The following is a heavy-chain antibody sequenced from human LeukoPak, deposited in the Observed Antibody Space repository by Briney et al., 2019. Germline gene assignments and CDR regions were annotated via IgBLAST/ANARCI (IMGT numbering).Heavy chain of an antibody. CDR1: GGSISTYY. V-gene: IGHV4-59*01. D-gene: IGHD4-23*01. Sequence: SETLSLTCTVSGGSISTYYWSWIRQPPGKGLEWIGYIYYSGSTNYNPSLKSRVTTSVDTSKNQFSLKLSSVTAADTAVYYCARDTGAVVDYWGQGTLVTVSS. CDR3: ARDTGAVVDY. CDR2: IYYSGST. J-gene: IGHJ4*02.